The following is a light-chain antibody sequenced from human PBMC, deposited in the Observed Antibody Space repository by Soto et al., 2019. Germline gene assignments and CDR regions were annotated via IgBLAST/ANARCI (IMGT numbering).Light chain of an antibody. CDR3: QSYDTPVYV. J-gene: IGLJ2*01. CDR1: SSNIGAGYD. CDR2: GNS. Sequence: QSVLTQPPSVSGAPGQRVTISCTGSSSNIGAGYDVHWYQQLPGAAPKLLIYGNSNRPSGVPDRFSGSRSGTSASLATTGLQPEDEADYYCQSYDTPVYVFGGGTKLTVL. V-gene: IGLV1-40*01.